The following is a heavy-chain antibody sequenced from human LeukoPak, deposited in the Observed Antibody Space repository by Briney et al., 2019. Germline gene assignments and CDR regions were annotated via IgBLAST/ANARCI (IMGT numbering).Heavy chain of an antibody. CDR3: ASSAVYSSSWLNYFDY. Sequence: GGSLRLSCVASGFTFSSYAMSWVRQAPGKGLEWVSTISGSGGSTYYADSVKGRFTISRDISKNTLYLQMNSLRAEDTAVYYCASSAVYSSSWLNYFDYWGQGTLVTVSS. CDR2: ISGSGGST. CDR1: GFTFSSYA. D-gene: IGHD6-13*01. V-gene: IGHV3-23*01. J-gene: IGHJ4*02.